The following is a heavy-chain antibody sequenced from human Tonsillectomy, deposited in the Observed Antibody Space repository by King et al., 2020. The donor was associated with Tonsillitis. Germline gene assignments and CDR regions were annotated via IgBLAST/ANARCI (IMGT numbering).Heavy chain of an antibody. CDR3: ARPAGYCSSTSAGCYFEY. D-gene: IGHD2-2*01. J-gene: IGHJ4*02. Sequence: QLVQSGAEVKKPGESLKISCKGSGYSFTSYWIGWLRQMPGKGLEWRVIIYPGDSDTRYSPSFQDQVTFSADKSISTAYLQWSSLKASDTAMYYCARPAGYCSSTSAGCYFEYWGQGTLVTVSS. CDR2: IYPGDSDT. CDR1: GYSFTSYW. V-gene: IGHV5-51*01.